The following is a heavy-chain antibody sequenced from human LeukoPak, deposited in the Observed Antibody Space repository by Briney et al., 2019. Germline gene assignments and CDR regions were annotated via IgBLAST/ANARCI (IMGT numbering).Heavy chain of an antibody. CDR2: IYYSGST. CDR3: ARDQKGALGSGSYYEPLDAFDI. CDR1: GGSISSYY. V-gene: IGHV4-59*01. J-gene: IGHJ3*02. D-gene: IGHD3-10*01. Sequence: SETLSLTCTVSGGSISSYYWSWIRQPPGKGLEWIGYIYYSGSTNYNPSLKSRVTISVDTSKNQFSLKLSSVTAADTAVYYCARDQKGALGSGSYYEPLDAFDIWGQGTMVTVSS.